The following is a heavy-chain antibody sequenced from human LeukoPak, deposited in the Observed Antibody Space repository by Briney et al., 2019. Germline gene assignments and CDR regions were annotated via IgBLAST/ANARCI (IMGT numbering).Heavy chain of an antibody. CDR3: ARNYASGNYFDFYYYNMDV. D-gene: IGHD3-10*01. Sequence: PSETLSLTCTVSGDSISRYYWSWIRQPPGKGLEWIGYIHYSGSTNNNPSLKSRLTISIDTSKNQFSLKPSSVTAADTAVYYCARNYASGNYFDFYYYNMDVWGQGTTVTVSS. CDR2: IHYSGST. J-gene: IGHJ6*02. V-gene: IGHV4-59*01. CDR1: GDSISRYY.